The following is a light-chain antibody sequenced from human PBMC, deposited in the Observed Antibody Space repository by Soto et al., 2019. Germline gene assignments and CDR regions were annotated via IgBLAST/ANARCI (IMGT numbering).Light chain of an antibody. CDR3: QQYNNWPRT. CDR2: GAS. Sequence: IVMTQSPATLSVSPGERATLSCRASQSVRNYLAWYQQRPGQAPRLLIFGASTRATDIPARFSGSGSGTEFTLTISSLQYEDFAVYYCQQYNNWPRTFGQGTKVEIK. CDR1: QSVRNY. V-gene: IGKV3-15*01. J-gene: IGKJ1*01.